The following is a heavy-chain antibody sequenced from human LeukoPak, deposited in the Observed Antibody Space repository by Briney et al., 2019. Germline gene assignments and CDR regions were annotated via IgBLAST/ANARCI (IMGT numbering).Heavy chain of an antibody. D-gene: IGHD2-2*01. J-gene: IGHJ4*02. CDR3: ARGELSDCSSTSSAPHYCDY. CDR1: GGSICSGGYY. V-gene: IGHV4-31*03. CDR2: IYYSGST. Sequence: SETLSLTCTVSGGSICSGGYYSIWIRQHPGKGLEWIGYIYYSGSTYYNPSLKSRVTISVDTSKNQFSLKLSSVTAADTAVYYYARGELSDCSSTSSAPHYCDYWGQGTLVTVSS.